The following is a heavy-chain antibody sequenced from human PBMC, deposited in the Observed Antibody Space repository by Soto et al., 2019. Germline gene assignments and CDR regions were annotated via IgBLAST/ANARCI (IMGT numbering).Heavy chain of an antibody. Sequence: VQLQESGPGLVKASETLSLNCSVSGGSFNTGGYYWIWIRQHPGKGLKLLGYVYISGHTYYKPPLRRRLTISLDTSQRQLTLKLRAVTAAETDMYYCARMPFGDFDYWGQGIFVTVSS. CDR1: GGSFNTGGYY. J-gene: IGHJ4*02. CDR3: ARMPFGDFDY. CDR2: VYISGHT. D-gene: IGHD3-3*01. V-gene: IGHV4-31*03.